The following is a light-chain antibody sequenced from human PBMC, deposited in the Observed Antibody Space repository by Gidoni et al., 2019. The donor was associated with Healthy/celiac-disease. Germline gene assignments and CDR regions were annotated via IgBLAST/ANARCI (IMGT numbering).Light chain of an antibody. V-gene: IGKV1-9*01. J-gene: IGKJ5*01. CDR2: AES. Sequence: QLTQSPSFLSASVGYRVTITCRASQGISSYLAWYQQKPGKAPKLLIYAESTLQSGVPSRFSGRGSGTEFTLTISSLQPEDFATYYCQQLNSYPTTFXQXTRLEIK. CDR3: QQLNSYPTT. CDR1: QGISSY.